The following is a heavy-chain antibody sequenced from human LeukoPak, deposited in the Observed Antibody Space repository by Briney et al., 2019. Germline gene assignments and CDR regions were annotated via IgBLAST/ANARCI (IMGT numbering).Heavy chain of an antibody. CDR3: AKDLRAYYYYALDV. CDR2: ISNDGNDK. J-gene: IGHJ6*02. Sequence: PGGSLRLSCAASGFTFSNYVIHWVRQAPGKGLEWVAVISNDGNDKFYTDSVKGRFTISRDNSKDTLYLQMDSLRPEDTAVYYCAKDLRAYYYYALDVWGQGTTATVSS. CDR1: GFTFSNYV. V-gene: IGHV3-30*18.